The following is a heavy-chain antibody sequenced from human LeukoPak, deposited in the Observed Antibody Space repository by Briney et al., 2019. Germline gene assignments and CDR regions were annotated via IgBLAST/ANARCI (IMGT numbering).Heavy chain of an antibody. Sequence: SGGSLRLSCAASGFTFSSYAMSWVRQAPGKGLEWVSAISGSGGSTYYADSVKGRFTISRDKSKNTLYLQMNSLRAEDTAVYYCARDGGDNWNFDYWGQGTLVTVSS. CDR2: ISGSGGST. D-gene: IGHD1-20*01. CDR3: ARDGGDNWNFDY. J-gene: IGHJ4*02. V-gene: IGHV3-23*01. CDR1: GFTFSSYA.